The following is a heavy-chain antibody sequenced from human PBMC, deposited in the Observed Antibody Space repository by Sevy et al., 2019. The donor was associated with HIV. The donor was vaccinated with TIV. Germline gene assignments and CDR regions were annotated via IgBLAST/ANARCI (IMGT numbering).Heavy chain of an antibody. D-gene: IGHD3-10*01. V-gene: IGHV1-18*01. CDR3: ARDFVGYYGSGCYGSDAFDI. CDR2: ISAYNGNT. J-gene: IGHJ3*02. Sequence: ASVKVSCKASGCTFTSYGISWVRQAPGQGLEWMGWISAYNGNTNYALKLQGRVTMTTDTSTSTAYMELRSLRSDDTAVYYCARDFVGYYGSGCYGSDAFDIWGQGTMVTVSS. CDR1: GCTFTSYG.